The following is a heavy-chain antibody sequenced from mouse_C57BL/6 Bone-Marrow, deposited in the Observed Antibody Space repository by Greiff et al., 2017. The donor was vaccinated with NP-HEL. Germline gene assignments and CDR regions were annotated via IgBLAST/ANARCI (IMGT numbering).Heavy chain of an antibody. V-gene: IGHV5-4*01. CDR3: ARDPWYFDV. J-gene: IGHJ1*03. CDR1: GFTFSSYA. Sequence: EVLLVEPGGGLVKPGGSLKLSCAASGFTFSSYAMSWVRQTPEKRLEWVATISAGGSYTYYPDNVKGRFTISRDNAKNNLYLQMSHLKSEDTAMYYCARDPWYFDVWGTGTTVTVSS. CDR2: ISAGGSYT.